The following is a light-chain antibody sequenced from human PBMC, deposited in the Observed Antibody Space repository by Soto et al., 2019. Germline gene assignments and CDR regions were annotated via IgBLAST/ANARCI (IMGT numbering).Light chain of an antibody. CDR3: QQTKGFPLT. CDR1: QDISKN. V-gene: IGKV1-12*01. Sequence: DIQMTQSPSSRSASVGARVTITCRASQDISKNLAWYQQIPGKAPKLLIFAASTLQSGVPSRFSASGSGTYFILTVGGLQPEDAATYYCQQTKGFPLTFGGGTKVDIK. CDR2: AAS. J-gene: IGKJ4*01.